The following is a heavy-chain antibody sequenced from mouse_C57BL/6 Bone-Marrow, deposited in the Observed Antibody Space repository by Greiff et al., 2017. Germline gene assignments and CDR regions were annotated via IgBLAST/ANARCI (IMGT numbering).Heavy chain of an antibody. Sequence: QVQLQQPGAELVRPGSSVKLSCKASGYTFTSYWMDWVKQRPGQGLEWIGNIYPSDSETHYNQKFKDKATLTVDKSSSTAYMQLSSLTSEDSAVYYCAREGDDGYLFAYWGQGTLVTVSA. CDR2: IYPSDSET. V-gene: IGHV1-61*01. CDR1: GYTFTSYW. D-gene: IGHD2-3*01. J-gene: IGHJ3*01. CDR3: AREGDDGYLFAY.